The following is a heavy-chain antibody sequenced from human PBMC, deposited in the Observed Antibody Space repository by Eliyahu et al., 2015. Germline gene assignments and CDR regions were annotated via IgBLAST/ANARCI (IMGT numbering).Heavy chain of an antibody. CDR2: IYYSGST. D-gene: IGHD2-2*01. CDR3: ARAYQLLANWFDP. CDR1: GGSXSSSSYY. Sequence: QLQLQESGPGLVKPSETLSLXCTVSGGSXSSSSYYWGWIRQPPGKGLEWIGSIYYSGSTYYNPSLKSRVTISVDTSKNQFSLKLSSVTAADTAVYYCARAYQLLANWFDPWGQGTLVTVSS. V-gene: IGHV4-39*01. J-gene: IGHJ5*02.